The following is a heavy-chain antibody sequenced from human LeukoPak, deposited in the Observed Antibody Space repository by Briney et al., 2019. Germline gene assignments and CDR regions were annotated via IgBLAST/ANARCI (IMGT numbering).Heavy chain of an antibody. CDR3: ARVVYGGNSGGFDY. CDR1: GFTFSSYW. Sequence: PGGSLRLSCAASGFTFSSYWMTWVRQAPGKGLESVANIKQDGSEKYYVDSVKGRFTISRDNAKNSLYLQMNSLRAEDTAVYYCARVVYGGNSGGFDYWGQGTLVTVSS. V-gene: IGHV3-7*01. CDR2: IKQDGSEK. J-gene: IGHJ4*02. D-gene: IGHD4-23*01.